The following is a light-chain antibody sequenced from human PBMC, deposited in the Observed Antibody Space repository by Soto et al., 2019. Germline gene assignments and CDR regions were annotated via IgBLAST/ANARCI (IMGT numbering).Light chain of an antibody. CDR3: QQYTSWPLS. J-gene: IGKJ4*01. CDR2: DIF. CDR1: QSVGSA. V-gene: IGKV3D-15*01. Sequence: EIVMTQSPAILYVYPGERATLSCRASQSVGSALAWYLQNPCQAPSLVIYDIFTRAPGWQTRISGSGSGTEFCLASSGLQFEDFAVYYFQQYTSWPLSFGGETKVDIK.